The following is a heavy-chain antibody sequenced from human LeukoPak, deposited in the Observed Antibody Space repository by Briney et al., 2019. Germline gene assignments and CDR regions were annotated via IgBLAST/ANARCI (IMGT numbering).Heavy chain of an antibody. CDR2: IYSSGNT. CDR1: GGTISSYY. D-gene: IGHD2/OR15-2a*01. J-gene: IGHJ3*02. CDR3: ARSFDTNAFDI. Sequence: SETLSLTCTVSGGTISSYYWSWIRQPAGRGLEWIGRIYSSGNTNYNPSLKSRVTMSVDTSNNQFSLNLRSVATADIAVYYCARSFDTNAFDIWGQGTMVTVSS. V-gene: IGHV4-4*07.